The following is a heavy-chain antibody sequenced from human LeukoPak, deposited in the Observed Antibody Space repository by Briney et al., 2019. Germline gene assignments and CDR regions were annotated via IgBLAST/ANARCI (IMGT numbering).Heavy chain of an antibody. Sequence: PSETLSLTCAVYGGSFSGYYWSWIRQPPGKGLEWIGEINHSGSTNYNPSLKSRVTISVDTSKNLFSLKLSSVTAADTAVYYCATLIMVNGRDYWGQGTLVTVSS. CDR1: GGSFSGYY. D-gene: IGHD3-22*01. CDR3: ATLIMVNGRDY. V-gene: IGHV4-34*01. J-gene: IGHJ4*02. CDR2: INHSGST.